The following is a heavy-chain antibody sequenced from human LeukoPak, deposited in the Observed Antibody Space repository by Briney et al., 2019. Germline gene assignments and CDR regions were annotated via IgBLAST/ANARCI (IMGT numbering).Heavy chain of an antibody. CDR3: ARGTVVPAAGPGRYDHYVMDV. CDR2: ISAYNGNT. Sequence: GASVKVSCKASGYTFTSYGISWVRQAPGQGLEWMGWISAYNGNTNYAQKLQGRVTMTTDTSTSTAYMELRSLRSEDTAVYYCARGTVVPAAGPGRYDHYVMDVWGQGTTVTVSS. D-gene: IGHD2-2*01. CDR1: GYTFTSYG. V-gene: IGHV1-18*01. J-gene: IGHJ6*02.